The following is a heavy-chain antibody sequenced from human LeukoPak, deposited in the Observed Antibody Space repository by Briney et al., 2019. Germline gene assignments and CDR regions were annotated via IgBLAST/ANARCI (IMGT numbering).Heavy chain of an antibody. Sequence: SETLSLTCTVSGGSISSYYWSWIRQPAGKGLEWIGRIYTSGSPKYNPSLKSRVTMSVDTSKNQFSLRLSSVTAADTAAYFCARENWRSKSIDFDSWGQGTLVTVSS. J-gene: IGHJ4*02. CDR3: ARENWRSKSIDFDS. D-gene: IGHD6-6*01. CDR1: GGSISSYY. V-gene: IGHV4-4*07. CDR2: IYTSGSP.